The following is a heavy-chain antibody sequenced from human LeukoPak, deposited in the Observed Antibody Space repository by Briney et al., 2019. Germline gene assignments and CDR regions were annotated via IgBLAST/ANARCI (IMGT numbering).Heavy chain of an antibody. D-gene: IGHD2-2*01. J-gene: IGHJ5*02. CDR3: ARSFSSTSYNWFDP. CDR1: GYTFTSYA. CDR2: INAGNGNT. V-gene: IGHV1-3*01. Sequence: ASVKVSCKASGYTFTSYAMHWVRQAPGQRLEWMGWINAGNGNTKYSQKFQGRVTITRDSSASTAYMELSSLRSEDTAVYYCARSFSSTSYNWFDPWGQGTLVTVSS.